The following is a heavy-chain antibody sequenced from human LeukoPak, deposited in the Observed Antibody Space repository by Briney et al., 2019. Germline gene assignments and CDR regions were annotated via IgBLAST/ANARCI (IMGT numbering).Heavy chain of an antibody. Sequence: PGGSLRLSCAASGFTFSSYAMSWVRQAPGKGLEWVSAISGSGGSTYYADSVKGRFTISRDNSKNTLYLQMNSLRAEDTAVYYCARGHWVVPAAAYFDYWGQGTLVTVSS. J-gene: IGHJ4*02. D-gene: IGHD2-2*01. CDR1: GFTFSSYA. V-gene: IGHV3-23*01. CDR3: ARGHWVVPAAAYFDY. CDR2: ISGSGGST.